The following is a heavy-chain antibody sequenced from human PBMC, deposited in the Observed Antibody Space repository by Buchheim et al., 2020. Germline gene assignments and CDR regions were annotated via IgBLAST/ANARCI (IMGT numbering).Heavy chain of an antibody. CDR1: GYRVTSWY. CDR3: ARDFYGTSPPSLSMVRGVLPFDY. J-gene: IGHJ4*01. Sequence: QVQLVQSGAEVKKPGASVKISCRASGYRVTSWYMHWVRQAPGQGLEWIGIINPSDGSTTYAQKFEGRVTMTRDTSTSTVYMELTSLGSEDTAVFYCARDFYGTSPPSLSMVRGVLPFDYWGQGTL. CDR2: INPSDGST. V-gene: IGHV1-46*03. D-gene: IGHD3-10*01.